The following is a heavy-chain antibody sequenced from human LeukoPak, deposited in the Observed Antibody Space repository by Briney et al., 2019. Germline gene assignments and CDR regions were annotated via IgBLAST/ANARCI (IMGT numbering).Heavy chain of an antibody. Sequence: SQTLSLTCTVSGGSISSGSYYWSWIRQPAGQGLEWIGRIYTSGSTNYNPSLKSRVTISVDTSKNQFSLKLSSVTAADTAVYYCATGTYDILTGYYPDYWGQGTLVTVSS. D-gene: IGHD3-9*01. V-gene: IGHV4-61*02. CDR3: ATGTYDILTGYYPDY. CDR2: IYTSGST. J-gene: IGHJ4*02. CDR1: GGSISSGSYY.